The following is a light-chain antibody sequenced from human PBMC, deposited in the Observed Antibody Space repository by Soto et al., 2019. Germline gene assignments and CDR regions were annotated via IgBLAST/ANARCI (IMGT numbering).Light chain of an antibody. V-gene: IGKV3-15*01. CDR1: QSVSSN. Sequence: EIVMTQSPATLSVSPGERATLSCRASQSVSSNLAWYQQKPGQAPRLLIYAASTRATGIPARFSGSGSGTEFTLTISSLQSEDFAVYYCQQYNKSPPYTFGQGTKLEIK. J-gene: IGKJ2*01. CDR2: AAS. CDR3: QQYNKSPPYT.